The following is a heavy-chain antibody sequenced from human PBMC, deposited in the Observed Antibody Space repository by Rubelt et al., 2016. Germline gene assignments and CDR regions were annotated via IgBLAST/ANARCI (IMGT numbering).Heavy chain of an antibody. V-gene: IGHV4-34*01. CDR1: GGSFSGYY. CDR3: ASRGRYYGSGSYPPRTGIVDY. Sequence: QVQLQQWGAGLLKPSETPSLTCAVYGGSFSGYYWSWIRQPPGKGLEWIGEINHSGSTNYNPSLKSRVTISGDTSKNQFSLKLSSVTAADTAVYYCASRGRYYGSGSYPPRTGIVDYWGQGTLVTVSS. J-gene: IGHJ4*02. CDR2: INHSGST. D-gene: IGHD3-10*01.